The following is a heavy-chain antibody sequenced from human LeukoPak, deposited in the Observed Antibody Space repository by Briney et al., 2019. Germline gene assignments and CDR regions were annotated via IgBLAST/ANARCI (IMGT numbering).Heavy chain of an antibody. CDR1: GFTFSSYG. V-gene: IGHV3-30*02. CDR3: AKESRPGYSSGSLDY. CDR2: IWYDGSDK. J-gene: IGHJ4*02. D-gene: IGHD6-19*01. Sequence: GGSLRLSCAASGFTFSSYGMHWVRQAPGKGLEWVAVIWYDGSDKYYADSVKGRFTISRDNSKNTLYLQMNSLRAEDTAVYYCAKESRPGYSSGSLDYWGQGTLVTVSS.